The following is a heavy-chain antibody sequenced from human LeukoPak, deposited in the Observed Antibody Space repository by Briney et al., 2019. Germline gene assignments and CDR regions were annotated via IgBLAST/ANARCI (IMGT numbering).Heavy chain of an antibody. CDR2: ISAYNGNT. CDR1: GYTFTSYG. J-gene: IGHJ4*02. CDR3: ARVTLYCSSTSCYHRTFGY. Sequence: ASVKVSCKASGYTFTSYGISWVRQAPGQGLEWMGWISAYNGNTNYAQKLQGRVTMTTDTSTSTAYMELRSLRSDDTAVYYCARVTLYCSSTSCYHRTFGYWGQGTLVTVSS. D-gene: IGHD2-2*01. V-gene: IGHV1-18*01.